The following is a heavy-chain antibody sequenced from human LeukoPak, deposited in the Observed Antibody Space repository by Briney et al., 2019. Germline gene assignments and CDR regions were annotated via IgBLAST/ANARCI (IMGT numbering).Heavy chain of an antibody. D-gene: IGHD6-13*01. CDR2: ISYDGSNK. CDR3: ARDPEGAAAGTPYYYYGMDV. V-gene: IGHV3-30*19. Sequence: GGSLRLSCAASGFTFSSYGMHWVRQAPGKGLEWVAIISYDGSNKYYADSVKGRFTISRDNSKNTLYLQMNSLRAEDTAVYYCARDPEGAAAGTPYYYYGMDVWGQGTTVTVSS. J-gene: IGHJ6*02. CDR1: GFTFSSYG.